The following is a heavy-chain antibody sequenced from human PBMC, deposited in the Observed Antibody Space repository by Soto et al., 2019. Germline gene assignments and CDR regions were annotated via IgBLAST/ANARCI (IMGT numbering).Heavy chain of an antibody. D-gene: IGHD4-17*01. CDR2: ISSSSSYI. Sequence: GGSLRLSCAASGFTFSSYSMNWVRQAPGKGLEWVSSISSSSSYIYYADSVKGRFTISRDNAKNSLYLQMNSLRAEDTAVYYCAREGMTTVTTKKYCFDYWGQGTLVTVSS. CDR1: GFTFSSYS. J-gene: IGHJ4*02. CDR3: AREGMTTVTTKKYCFDY. V-gene: IGHV3-21*01.